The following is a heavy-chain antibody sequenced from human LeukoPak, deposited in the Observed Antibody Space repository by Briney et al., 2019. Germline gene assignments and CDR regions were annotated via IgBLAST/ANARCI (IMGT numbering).Heavy chain of an antibody. J-gene: IGHJ5*02. Sequence: ASVRVSCKASGYTFTSYDINWVRQATGQGLEWMGWMNPNSGNTGYAQKFQGRVTMTRNTSISTAYMELSSLRSEDTAVYYCARDQSLYCSGGSCYSKSVGTHGVNWFDPWGQGTLVTVSS. V-gene: IGHV1-8*01. D-gene: IGHD2-15*01. CDR1: GYTFTSYD. CDR3: ARDQSLYCSGGSCYSKSVGTHGVNWFDP. CDR2: MNPNSGNT.